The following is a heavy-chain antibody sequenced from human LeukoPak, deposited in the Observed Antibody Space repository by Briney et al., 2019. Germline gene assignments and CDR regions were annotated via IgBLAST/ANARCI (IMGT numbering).Heavy chain of an antibody. J-gene: IGHJ4*02. CDR3: ARDPKVVTTPHAFDI. V-gene: IGHV1-8*03. D-gene: IGHD2-15*01. CDR2: MNPNSGNT. CDR1: GYTFTTYD. Sequence: ASVKVSCKASGYTFTTYDINWVRQATGQGLEWMGWMNPNSGNTGYAQKFQGRVTITRNTSISTAYMELSSLRSDDTAVYYCARDPKVVTTPHAFDIWGQGTLVTVSS.